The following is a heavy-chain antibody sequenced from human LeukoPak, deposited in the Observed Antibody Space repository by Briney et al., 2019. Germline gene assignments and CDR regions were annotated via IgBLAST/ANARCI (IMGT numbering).Heavy chain of an antibody. Sequence: SVKVSCKASGYTFTSYAMHWVRQAPGQGLEWMGGIIPIFGTANYAQKFQGRVTITADKSTSTAYMELSSLRSEDTAVYYCARKAGSGSYYDYWGQGTLVTVSS. D-gene: IGHD3-10*01. CDR2: IIPIFGTA. CDR1: GYTFTSYA. V-gene: IGHV1-69*06. J-gene: IGHJ4*02. CDR3: ARKAGSGSYYDY.